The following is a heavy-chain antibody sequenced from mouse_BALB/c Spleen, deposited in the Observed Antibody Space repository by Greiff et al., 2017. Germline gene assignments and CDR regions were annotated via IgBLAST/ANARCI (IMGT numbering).Heavy chain of an antibody. CDR3: ARGDGVYAMDY. J-gene: IGHJ4*01. Sequence: EVQLQQSGAELVKPGASVKLSCTASGFNIKDTYMHWVKQRPEQGLEWIGRIDPANGNTKYDPKFQGKATITADTSSNTAYLQLSSLTSEDTAVYYCARGDGVYAMDYWGQGTSVTVSS. CDR2: IDPANGNT. V-gene: IGHV14-3*02. CDR1: GFNIKDTY. D-gene: IGHD2-3*01.